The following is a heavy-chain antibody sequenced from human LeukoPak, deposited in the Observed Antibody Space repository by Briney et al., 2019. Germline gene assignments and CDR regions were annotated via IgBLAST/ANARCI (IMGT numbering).Heavy chain of an antibody. J-gene: IGHJ4*02. Sequence: GGSLRLSCAASGLSFRNYWMGWVRQAPGKGLEWVANTKPDGSAEYYADSVRGRFTASRDNANNLLYLQMNRLRAEDTAVYYCARDGGLHTNFDYWGQGTLLTVSS. V-gene: IGHV3-7*01. CDR2: TKPDGSAE. CDR1: GLSFRNYW. D-gene: IGHD2-15*01. CDR3: ARDGGLHTNFDY.